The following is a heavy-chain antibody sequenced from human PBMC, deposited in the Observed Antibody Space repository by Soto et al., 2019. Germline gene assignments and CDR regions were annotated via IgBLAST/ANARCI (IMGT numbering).Heavy chain of an antibody. CDR1: GYSFTNYW. CDR2: IYPTDSDI. J-gene: IGHJ3*02. D-gene: IGHD2-8*01. V-gene: IGHV5-51*01. Sequence: GASLKISCKGSGYSFTNYWIGWVRQMPGKGLEWMGIIYPTDSDIRYSPSFQGQVTISADKSISTAYLQWNSLKASDTAMYYCARQNGAFDIWGQGTMVTVSS. CDR3: ARQNGAFDI.